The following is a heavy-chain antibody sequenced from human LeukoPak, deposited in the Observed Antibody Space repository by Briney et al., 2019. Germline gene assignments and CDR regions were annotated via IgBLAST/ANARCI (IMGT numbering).Heavy chain of an antibody. J-gene: IGHJ6*03. V-gene: IGHV4-38-2*01. CDR3: GRLSGYYSYYMDV. D-gene: IGHD3-22*01. Sequence: PSETLSLTCAVSDYSIRSAYYWGWIRQPPGKGLEWIGSIYHSGSTYYNPSLKSRLTISLDTSKNQFSLKLSSVTAADTDVYYCGRLSGYYSYYMDVWGKGTTVTVSS. CDR1: DYSIRSAYY. CDR2: IYHSGST.